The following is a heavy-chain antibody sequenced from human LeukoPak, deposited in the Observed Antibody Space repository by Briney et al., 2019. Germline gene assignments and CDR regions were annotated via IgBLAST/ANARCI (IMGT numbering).Heavy chain of an antibody. D-gene: IGHD4-23*01. J-gene: IGHJ4*02. Sequence: GGSLRLSCAASGFTFSSYSMNWVRQAPGKGLEWVSYISSSGSPIYYADSVKGRFTISRDNTKNSLYLQMNSLRAEDTAVYYCAREGGGNYDYFDYWGQGTLVTVSS. V-gene: IGHV3-48*04. CDR3: AREGGGNYDYFDY. CDR2: ISSSGSPI. CDR1: GFTFSSYS.